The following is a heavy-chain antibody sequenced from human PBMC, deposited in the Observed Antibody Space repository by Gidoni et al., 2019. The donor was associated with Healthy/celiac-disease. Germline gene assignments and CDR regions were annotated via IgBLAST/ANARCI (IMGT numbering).Heavy chain of an antibody. Sequence: QLQLQESGPGLVKPSETLSLTCTVSGGSISSYSWTWIRQPPGKGLEWIGYIYYSGSTTYNPSLKRRVTISVDTSKNQFSLKRSAVTAADTAVYYCARGYVWLDPWGQGTLVTVSS. CDR1: GGSISSYS. CDR2: IYYSGST. V-gene: IGHV4-59*01. CDR3: ARGYVWLDP. D-gene: IGHD3-16*01. J-gene: IGHJ5*02.